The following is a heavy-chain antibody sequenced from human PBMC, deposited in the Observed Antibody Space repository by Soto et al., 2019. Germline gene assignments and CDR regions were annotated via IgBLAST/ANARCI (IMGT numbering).Heavy chain of an antibody. V-gene: IGHV4-59*01. D-gene: IGHD3-22*01. Sequence: SETLSLTCTVSGGSINNYYWSWIRQPPGKGLEWIGHIYYSGSTNYNPSLKSRITISIDTCKNQFSLTLSSVTAADTAAYYCARDYYDSSGYYGYYYYGMDVWGQGTTVTVSS. J-gene: IGHJ6*02. CDR2: IYYSGST. CDR3: ARDYYDSSGYYGYYYYGMDV. CDR1: GGSINNYY.